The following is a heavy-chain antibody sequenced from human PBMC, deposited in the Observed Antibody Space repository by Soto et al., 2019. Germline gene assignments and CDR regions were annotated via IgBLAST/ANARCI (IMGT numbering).Heavy chain of an antibody. CDR3: ARASPVVTDV. V-gene: IGHV4-30-4*01. CDR2: IYYSGST. CDR1: GGSISSGDYD. D-gene: IGHD5-18*01. Sequence: TLSLPCTVSGGSISSGDYDWSCIRQPPGKGLEWIGYIYYSGSTYYNPSLKSRVTISVDTSKNQFSLKLSSVTAADTAVYYCARASPVVTDVWGQGTTVTVSS. J-gene: IGHJ6*02.